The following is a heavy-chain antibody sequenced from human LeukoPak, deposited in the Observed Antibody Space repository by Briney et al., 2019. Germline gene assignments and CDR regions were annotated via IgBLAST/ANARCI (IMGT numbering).Heavy chain of an antibody. CDR3: ARAQKYSYDAFDI. V-gene: IGHV3-21*01. CDR2: ITSSSDYI. D-gene: IGHD4-11*01. J-gene: IGHJ3*02. CDR1: GFTFSSAW. Sequence: PGGSLRLSCAASGFTFSSAWMSWVRQAPGKGLEWVSSITSSSDYIHYADSLKGRFTISRDNAKNSLFLQMNGLSAEDTAVYYCARAQKYSYDAFDIWDQGTMVTVSS.